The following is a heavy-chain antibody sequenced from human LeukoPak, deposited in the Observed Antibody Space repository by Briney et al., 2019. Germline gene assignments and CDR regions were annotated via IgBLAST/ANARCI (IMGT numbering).Heavy chain of an antibody. CDR2: ISYDGSNK. CDR1: GFTFSSYA. D-gene: IGHD5-18*01. J-gene: IGHJ6*02. V-gene: IGHV3-30-3*01. CDR3: ARDLGDTAMDPNYYYYGMDV. Sequence: GGSLRLSCAASGFTFSSYAMHWVRQAPGKGLEWVAVISYDGSNKYYADSVKGRFTISRDNSKNTLYLQMNSLRAEDTAVYYCARDLGDTAMDPNYYYYGMDVWGQGTTVTVSS.